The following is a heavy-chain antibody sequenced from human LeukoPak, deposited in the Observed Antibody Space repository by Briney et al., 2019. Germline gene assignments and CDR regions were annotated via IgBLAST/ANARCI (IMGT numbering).Heavy chain of an antibody. V-gene: IGHV1-69*04. Sequence: SVKVSCKASGGTFSSYAISWVRQAPGQGLEWMGRIIPILGIANYAQKFQGRVTITADKSTSTAYMELSSLRSEDTAVYYCARGYDSSSDFDYWGQGTLVTVSS. D-gene: IGHD3-22*01. CDR3: ARGYDSSSDFDY. CDR1: GGTFSSYA. J-gene: IGHJ4*02. CDR2: IIPILGIA.